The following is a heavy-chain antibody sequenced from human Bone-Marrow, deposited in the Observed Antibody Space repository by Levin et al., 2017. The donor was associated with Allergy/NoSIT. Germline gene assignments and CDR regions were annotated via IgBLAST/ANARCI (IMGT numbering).Heavy chain of an antibody. CDR2: ITSDGNNK. V-gene: IGHV3-30*03. Sequence: QPGGSLRLSCEASGLSFSSFGMHWVRQAPGKGLEWVALITSDGNNKYLADSVKGRFSISRDNSKNTLYLQMNSLRAEDMAVYYCASRGDMDAWGQGTTVTVSS. CDR1: GLSFSSFG. J-gene: IGHJ6*02. CDR3: ASRGDMDA.